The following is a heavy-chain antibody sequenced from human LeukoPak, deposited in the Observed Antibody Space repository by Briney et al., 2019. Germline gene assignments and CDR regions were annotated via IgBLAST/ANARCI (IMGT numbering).Heavy chain of an antibody. J-gene: IGHJ3*02. V-gene: IGHV3-74*01. Sequence: GGSLRLSCAASGFTFSNYWMHWARQAPGKGLVWVSRINSDGSSTSYADSAKGRFTISRDNAKNTLYLQMNSLRAEDTAVYYCARSVLQLMGAFDIWGQGTMVTVSS. CDR2: INSDGSST. CDR1: GFTFSNYW. D-gene: IGHD5-18*01. CDR3: ARSVLQLMGAFDI.